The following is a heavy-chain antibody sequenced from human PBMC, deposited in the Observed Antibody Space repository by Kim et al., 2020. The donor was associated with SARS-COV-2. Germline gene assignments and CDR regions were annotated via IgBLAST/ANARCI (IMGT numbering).Heavy chain of an antibody. CDR2: INPNTGGT. Sequence: ASVKVSCTASGYSFTGYYMNWVRQAPGQGLEWMGRINPNTGGTSYAQKFQGRVTMTSDTSISTAYMELSSLTSDDTAVYYCVRLNSNYWYFDLWGRGTLVTVSS. CDR1: GYSFTGYY. V-gene: IGHV1-2*06. CDR3: VRLNSNYWYFDL. J-gene: IGHJ2*01.